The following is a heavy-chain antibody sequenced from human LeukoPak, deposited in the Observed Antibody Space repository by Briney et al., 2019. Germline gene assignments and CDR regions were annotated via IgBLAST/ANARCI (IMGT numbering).Heavy chain of an antibody. J-gene: IGHJ3*02. CDR3: ARDLRPGYYDILTGPDGFDI. Sequence: GASVKVSCKASGYTFTSYGISWVRQAPGQGLEWMGWISAYYGNTNYAQKLQGRVTMTTDTSTSTAYMELRSLRSDDTAVYYCARDLRPGYYDILTGPDGFDISGQGTMVTVSS. D-gene: IGHD3-9*01. V-gene: IGHV1-18*01. CDR2: ISAYYGNT. CDR1: GYTFTSYG.